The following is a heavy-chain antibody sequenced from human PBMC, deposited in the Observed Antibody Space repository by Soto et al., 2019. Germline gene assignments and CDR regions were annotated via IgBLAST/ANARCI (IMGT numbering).Heavy chain of an antibody. CDR2: IYYSGKT. D-gene: IGHD1-1*01. J-gene: IGHJ5*02. V-gene: IGHV4-39*01. Sequence: QLQLQESGPGLVKPSETLSLTCTVSGGSISRSSYFWGWIRQPPGKGLEWIGNIYYSGKTYYNPSPRRRITLSVDTSKYHFSLKLSSGTAADTAVYYCARHGKSGRPTRSYWFYPWGQGTLVTVSS. CDR3: ARHGKSGRPTRSYWFYP. CDR1: GGSISRSSYF.